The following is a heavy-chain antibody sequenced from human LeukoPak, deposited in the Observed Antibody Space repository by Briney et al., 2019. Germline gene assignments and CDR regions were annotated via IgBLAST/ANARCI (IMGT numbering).Heavy chain of an antibody. CDR2: ISWNSGSI. J-gene: IGHJ4*02. CDR3: AKSSGRGVTYYFDY. D-gene: IGHD3-10*01. V-gene: IGHV3-9*01. CDR1: GFTFDDYA. Sequence: GGSLRLSCAASGFTFDDYAMHWVRQAPGKGLEWVSGISWNSGSIGYADSVKGRFTISRDNAKNSLYLQMNSLRAEDTALYYCAKSSGRGVTYYFDYWGQGTLVTVSS.